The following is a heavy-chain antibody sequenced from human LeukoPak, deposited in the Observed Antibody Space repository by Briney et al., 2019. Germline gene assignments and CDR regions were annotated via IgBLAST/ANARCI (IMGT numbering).Heavy chain of an antibody. V-gene: IGHV4-30-2*05. Sequence: SETLSLTCAVSGGSISSGGYSWSWIRQPPGKGLEWIGYIYHSGSTYYNPSLKSRVTISVDTSKNQFSLKLSSVTAADTAVYYCARDRVYYYDSSGYSDAFDIWGQGTMVTVSS. CDR2: IYHSGST. CDR3: ARDRVYYYDSSGYSDAFDI. CDR1: GGSISSGGYS. D-gene: IGHD3-22*01. J-gene: IGHJ3*02.